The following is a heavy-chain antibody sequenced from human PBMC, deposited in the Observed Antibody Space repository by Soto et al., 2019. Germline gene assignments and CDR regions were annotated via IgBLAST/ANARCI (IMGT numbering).Heavy chain of an antibody. CDR3: ARSVEMATIRVTTIGDFDY. J-gene: IGHJ4*02. CDR1: GGSVSSGNYY. Sequence: SETLSLTCTVSGGSVSSGNYYWSWIRQPPGKGLEWIGYIYYSGSTNYNPSLKSRVTISVDTSKNQFSLKLSSVTAADTAVYYCARSVEMATIRVTTIGDFDYWGQGTLVTVSS. CDR2: IYYSGST. V-gene: IGHV4-61*01. D-gene: IGHD5-12*01.